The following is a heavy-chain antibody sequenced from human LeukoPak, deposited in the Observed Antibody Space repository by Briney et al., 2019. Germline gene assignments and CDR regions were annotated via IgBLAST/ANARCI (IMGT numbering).Heavy chain of an antibody. D-gene: IGHD6-19*01. CDR2: ISASGGST. CDR3: AKGSDRIAVVLGMDV. CDR1: GFTFSSYA. Sequence: GGSLRLSCAASGFTFSSYAMSWVRQAPGKGLEWVSAISASGGSTYYADSVKGRFTISRDNSKNTLYLQMNSLRAEDTAVYYCAKGSDRIAVVLGMDVWGQGTTVTVSS. J-gene: IGHJ6*02. V-gene: IGHV3-23*01.